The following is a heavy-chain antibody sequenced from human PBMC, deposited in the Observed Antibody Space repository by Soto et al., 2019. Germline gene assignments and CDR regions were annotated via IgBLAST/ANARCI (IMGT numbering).Heavy chain of an antibody. CDR2: INNVASNI. J-gene: IGHJ4*02. Sequence: EVQLVESGGGVIQPGGSLRLSCAVSGINFNNYSMHWIRQTPGKGLVWVSHINNVASNINYADSVRGRFTISRDNAGNTLDLQMNSLGVENTATYYCACDYGRGLKYCGQGTAVTVSS. CDR3: ACDYGRGLKY. D-gene: IGHD1-26*01. V-gene: IGHV3-74*01. CDR1: GINFNNYS.